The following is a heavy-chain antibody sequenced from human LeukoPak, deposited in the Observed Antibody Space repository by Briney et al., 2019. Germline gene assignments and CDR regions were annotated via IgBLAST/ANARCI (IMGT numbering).Heavy chain of an antibody. Sequence: GGSLRLSCTASGFTFGDYAMSWIRQAPGKGLEWVGFIRSKAYGETADYAASVKGRLTISRDDSKAIAYLQMNSLKTEDTAVYHCTRDRGAYNLYDYWGQGTLVTVSS. CDR1: GFTFGDYA. J-gene: IGHJ4*02. V-gene: IGHV3-49*03. D-gene: IGHD1-1*01. CDR3: TRDRGAYNLYDY. CDR2: IRSKAYGETA.